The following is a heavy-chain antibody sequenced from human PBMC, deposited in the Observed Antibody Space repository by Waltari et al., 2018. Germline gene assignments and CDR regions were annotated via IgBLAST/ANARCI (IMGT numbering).Heavy chain of an antibody. CDR1: GFTFRRHA. J-gene: IGHJ4*02. V-gene: IGHV3-30-3*01. CDR2: ISYDGSNK. Sequence: QVQLVESGGGVVQPGRSLSLSCAASGFTFRRHARHWVGQAPGKGLEWVAVISYDGSNKYYADSVKGRFTISRDNSKNTLYLQMNSLRAEDTAVYYCARDGPYSSGWLFDYWGQGTLVTVSS. D-gene: IGHD6-19*01. CDR3: ARDGPYSSGWLFDY.